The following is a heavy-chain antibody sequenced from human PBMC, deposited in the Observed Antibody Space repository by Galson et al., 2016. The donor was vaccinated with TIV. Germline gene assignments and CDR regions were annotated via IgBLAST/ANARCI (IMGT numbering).Heavy chain of an antibody. D-gene: IGHD7-27*01. CDR1: GYTFINYY. CDR3: ARVNWARAFDY. Sequence: SVKVSCKASGYTFINYYIHWVRQAPGQGLEWLGWFNPDSGATQYAQKFQGGVTMTRDTSISTAYMELRRLISDDTAVYYCARVNWARAFDYWGPGNPGHRLL. V-gene: IGHV1-2*02. J-gene: IGHJ4*02. CDR2: FNPDSGAT.